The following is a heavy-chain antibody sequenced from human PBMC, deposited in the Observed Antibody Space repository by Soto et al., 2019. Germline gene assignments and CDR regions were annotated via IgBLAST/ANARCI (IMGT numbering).Heavy chain of an antibody. J-gene: IGHJ5*02. D-gene: IGHD3-3*01. CDR2: IYSSGST. CDR1: GGDINSYY. CDR3: GRGQRFSDGFAP. V-gene: IGHV4-4*07. Sequence: SETLSLTCTVAGGDINSYYWTWIRQPAGKGLEWIGRIYSSGSTKYNPSLQSRVTMSLDTSKNHISLRLTSVTAADTAAYYCGRGQRFSDGFAPWGQGTLVTVS.